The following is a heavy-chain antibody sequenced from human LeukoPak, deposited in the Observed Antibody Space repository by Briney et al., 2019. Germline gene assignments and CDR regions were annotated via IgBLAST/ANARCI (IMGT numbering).Heavy chain of an antibody. CDR3: AREQRGYFDY. J-gene: IGHJ4*02. D-gene: IGHD2-15*01. CDR2: IHQDGSEK. Sequence: GGSLRLSCAASGFPFTTYWMSWVRQAPGKGLEWVANIHQDGSEKYYLDSVKGRFTISGDSAKNALYLQVNSLRVEDTAVYYCAREQRGYFDYWGQGTLVTVSS. CDR1: GFPFTTYW. V-gene: IGHV3-7*04.